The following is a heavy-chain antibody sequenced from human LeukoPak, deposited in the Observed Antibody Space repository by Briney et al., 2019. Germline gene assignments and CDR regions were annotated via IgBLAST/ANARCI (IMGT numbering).Heavy chain of an antibody. CDR3: TIHNIKSTAISSFDS. CDR1: GFSFTEAW. CDR2: IKSKTDGGTT. D-gene: IGHD5/OR15-5a*01. J-gene: IGHJ4*02. V-gene: IGHV3-15*01. Sequence: GGSLRLSCAGSGFSFTEAWMSWVRQAPGKGLEWVGRIKSKTDGGTTDHAAPVKGRFSVSRDDSENTLYLRMNSLKTEDTAVYYCTIHNIKSTAISSFDSWGQGTLVTVSS.